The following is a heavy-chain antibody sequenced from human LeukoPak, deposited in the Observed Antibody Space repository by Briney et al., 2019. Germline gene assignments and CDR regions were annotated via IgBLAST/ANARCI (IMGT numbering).Heavy chain of an antibody. CDR3: ARDPGSSYFDY. J-gene: IGHJ4*02. Sequence: SETLSLTCTVSGGSISSSSYYWSWIRQPAGKGLEWIGRIYTSGSTNYNPSLKSRVTISVDKSKNQFSLKLSSVTAADTAVYYCARDPGSSYFDYWGQGTLVTVSS. D-gene: IGHD1-26*01. CDR2: IYTSGST. V-gene: IGHV4-61*02. CDR1: GGSISSSSYY.